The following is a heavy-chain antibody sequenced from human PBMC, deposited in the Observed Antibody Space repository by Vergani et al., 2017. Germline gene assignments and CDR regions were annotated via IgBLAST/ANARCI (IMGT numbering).Heavy chain of an antibody. V-gene: IGHV2-5*01. CDR1: GFSLNTSGGG. J-gene: IGHJ3*01. D-gene: IGHD3-9*01. CDR2: VYWNDDE. Sequence: QITLKESGPALVKPTQTLTLTCTFSGFSLNTSGGGVGWIRQPPGKALEWLALVYWNDDERYSPSLKSRVTITKDTSKNDVILTMATMDPVDTATYYCVHRLGYFDWDGAFDVWGPGTMVTVSS. CDR3: VHRLGYFDWDGAFDV.